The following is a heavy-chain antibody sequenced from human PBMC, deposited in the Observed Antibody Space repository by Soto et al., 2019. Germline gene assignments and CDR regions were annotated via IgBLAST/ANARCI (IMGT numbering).Heavy chain of an antibody. V-gene: IGHV4-31*02. J-gene: IGHJ6*02. CDR3: ARVCGGDCHYGMDV. Sequence: WTWIRQHPGKGLEWIGYIYYSGSTYYNPSLKSRVTISVDTSKNQFSLKLSSETAADTAVYYCARVCGGDCHYGMDVWGQGTTVTVSS. D-gene: IGHD2-21*02. CDR2: IYYSGST.